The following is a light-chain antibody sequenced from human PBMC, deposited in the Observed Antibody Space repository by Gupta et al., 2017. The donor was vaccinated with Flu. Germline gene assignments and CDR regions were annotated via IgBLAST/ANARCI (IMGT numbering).Light chain of an antibody. J-gene: IGLJ3*02. Sequence: QSALTQPRSVSGSPGQSVTISCTGTSSDVGGYNYISWYQQYPDRAPKLMIYDVNKRPSGVPDRFSGSKSGNTASLTIAGLQAEDEADYYCCSYAGSYTYWVFGGGTKLTVL. CDR1: SSDVGGYNY. CDR2: DVN. CDR3: CSYAGSYTYWV. V-gene: IGLV2-11*01.